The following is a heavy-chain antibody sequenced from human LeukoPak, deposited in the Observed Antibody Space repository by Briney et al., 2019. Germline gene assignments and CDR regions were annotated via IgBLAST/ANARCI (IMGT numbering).Heavy chain of an antibody. CDR2: IYTSGST. Sequence: SETLSLTCTVSGGSISSGSYYWSWIRQPAGKGLEWIGRIYTSGSTNYNPSLKSRVTISVDTSKNQFSLKLSSVTAADTAVYYCARKNYDFWSGYYGQFDYWGQGTLVTVSS. V-gene: IGHV4-61*02. CDR1: GGSISSGSYY. J-gene: IGHJ4*02. D-gene: IGHD3-3*01. CDR3: ARKNYDFWSGYYGQFDY.